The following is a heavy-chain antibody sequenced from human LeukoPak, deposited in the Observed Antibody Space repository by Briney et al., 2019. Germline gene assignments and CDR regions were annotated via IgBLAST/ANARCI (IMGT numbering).Heavy chain of an antibody. D-gene: IGHD6-19*01. Sequence: GSSVNVSRKGSGGTFSSYAISWVRQAPGQGLEWMGGIIPIFGTANYAQKFQGRVTITADESTSTAYMELSSLRSEDTAVYYCARDAVEAGFYYWGQGTLVTVSS. CDR3: ARDAVEAGFYY. V-gene: IGHV1-69*01. CDR1: GGTFSSYA. CDR2: IIPIFGTA. J-gene: IGHJ4*02.